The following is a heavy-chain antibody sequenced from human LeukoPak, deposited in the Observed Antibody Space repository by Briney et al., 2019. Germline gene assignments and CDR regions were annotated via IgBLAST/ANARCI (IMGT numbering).Heavy chain of an antibody. D-gene: IGHD6-13*01. Sequence: ASVKVSCKASGGTFSSYTISWVRQAPGQGLEWMGRIIPILGIANYAQKFQGRVTITADKSTSTAYMELSSLRSEDTAVYYCATGYSSSWYVYYYGMDVWGQGTTVTVSS. CDR2: IIPILGIA. CDR1: GGTFSSYT. J-gene: IGHJ6*02. V-gene: IGHV1-69*02. CDR3: ATGYSSSWYVYYYGMDV.